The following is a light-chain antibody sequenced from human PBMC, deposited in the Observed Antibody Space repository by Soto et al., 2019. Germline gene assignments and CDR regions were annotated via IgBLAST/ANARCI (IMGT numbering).Light chain of an antibody. CDR1: SSDVGSYNL. CDR3: CSYAGSDTWV. Sequence: QSALTQPASVSGSPGQPITISCPGTSSDVGSYNLGSWYQQHPGKVPKLMIYENNQRPSGLSNRFSGSKSGNTASLTISGLQAEDEAAYYCCSYAGSDTWVFGGGTKVTVL. J-gene: IGLJ3*02. CDR2: ENN. V-gene: IGLV2-23*01.